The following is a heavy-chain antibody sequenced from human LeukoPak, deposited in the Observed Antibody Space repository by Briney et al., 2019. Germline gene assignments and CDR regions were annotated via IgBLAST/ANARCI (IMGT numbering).Heavy chain of an antibody. J-gene: IGHJ4*02. V-gene: IGHV3-9*01. CDR1: GFIFNNYA. Sequence: GRSLRLSCAGSGFIFNNYAMHWVRQPPGKGLEWVSGISWNSGSIDYADSVKGRFTISRDNAKNSLYLQMNSLRVEDTAFYYCAKDDRRHYTSGPNPDSLHWGQGALITVSS. CDR2: ISWNSGSI. CDR3: AKDDRRHYTSGPNPDSLH. D-gene: IGHD6-19*01.